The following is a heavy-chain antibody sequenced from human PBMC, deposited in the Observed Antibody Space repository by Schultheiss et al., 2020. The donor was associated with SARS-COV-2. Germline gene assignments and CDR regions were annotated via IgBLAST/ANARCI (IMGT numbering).Heavy chain of an antibody. Sequence: SETLSLTCTVSGGSISSGGYYWSWIRQHPGKGLEWIGYIYYSGSTYYNPSLKSRVTISVDTSKNQFSLKLSSVTAADTAVYYCARADDIVLIHWGQGTLVTVSS. CDR3: ARADDIVLIH. CDR2: IYYSGST. V-gene: IGHV4-31*03. CDR1: GGSISSGGYY. D-gene: IGHD2-8*01. J-gene: IGHJ4*02.